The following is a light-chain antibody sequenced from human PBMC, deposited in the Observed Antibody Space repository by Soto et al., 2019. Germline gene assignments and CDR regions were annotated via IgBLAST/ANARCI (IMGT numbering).Light chain of an antibody. Sequence: EIVLTQSPATLSLSPGERATLSCRASQSVSSCLDWYQQKPGQAPRLLIYVASNRATGIPARFSGSGSGTDFTLTISSLEPEDFAVYYCQQRSNWPATFGQGTKLEIK. CDR3: QQRSNWPAT. V-gene: IGKV3-11*01. CDR1: QSVSSC. J-gene: IGKJ2*01. CDR2: VAS.